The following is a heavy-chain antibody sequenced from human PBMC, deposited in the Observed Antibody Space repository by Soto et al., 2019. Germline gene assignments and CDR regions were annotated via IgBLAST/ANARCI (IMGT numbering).Heavy chain of an antibody. D-gene: IGHD6-6*01. CDR3: AKDRTVAARNFDY. CDR1: GFAFSNYA. V-gene: IGHV3-23*01. CDR2: ISTSIDAT. J-gene: IGHJ4*02. Sequence: GGSLRLSCAASGFAFSNYAMHWVRQAPGKGLEWVSSISTSIDATYYADSVKGRFTISRDDSKNTLYLQMNSLRAEDSAVYYCAKDRTVAARNFDYWGQGTQVTSPQ.